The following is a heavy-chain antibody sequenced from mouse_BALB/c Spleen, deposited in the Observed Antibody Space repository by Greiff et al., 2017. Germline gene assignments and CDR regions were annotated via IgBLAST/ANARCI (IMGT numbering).Heavy chain of an antibody. CDR1: GYSITSDYA. V-gene: IGHV3-2*02. J-gene: IGHJ2*01. CDR2: ISYSGST. CDR3: ARPYYYGSSYMYYFDY. D-gene: IGHD1-1*01. Sequence: EVQLQQSGPGLVKPSQSLSLTCTVTGYSITSDYAWNWIRQFPGNKLEWMGYISYSGSTSYNPSLKSRISITRDTSKNQFFLQLNSVTTEDTATYYCARPYYYGSSYMYYFDYWGQGTTLTVSS.